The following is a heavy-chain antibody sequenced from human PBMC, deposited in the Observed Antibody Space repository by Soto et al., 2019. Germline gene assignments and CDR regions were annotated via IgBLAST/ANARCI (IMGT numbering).Heavy chain of an antibody. D-gene: IGHD6-6*01. J-gene: IGHJ4*02. CDR2: INSDGSSA. CDR1: GFTFSSYW. V-gene: IGHV3-74*01. CDR3: VREYSTSRYFDC. Sequence: HPGGSLRFSCAASGFTFSSYWMHWVRQAPGKGLVWVSRINSDGSSANYADSVKGRFTISRDNAKNTLYLQMNSLRAEDTAVYYCVREYSTSRYFDCWGQGALVTVSS.